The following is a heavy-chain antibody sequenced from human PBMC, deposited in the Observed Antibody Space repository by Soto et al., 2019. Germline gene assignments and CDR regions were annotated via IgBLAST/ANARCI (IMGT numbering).Heavy chain of an antibody. V-gene: IGHV4-59*01. CDR3: ARDHQLRYFDPPGSYYYYGMDV. CDR2: IYYSGST. Sequence: PSETLSITCTVSGGSISSYYGSWIRKPPGKGLEWIGYIYYSGSTNYNPSLKSRVTISVDTSKNQFSLKLSSVTAADTAVYYCARDHQLRYFDPPGSYYYYGMDVWGQGTTVTVSS. CDR1: GGSISSYY. D-gene: IGHD3-9*01. J-gene: IGHJ6*02.